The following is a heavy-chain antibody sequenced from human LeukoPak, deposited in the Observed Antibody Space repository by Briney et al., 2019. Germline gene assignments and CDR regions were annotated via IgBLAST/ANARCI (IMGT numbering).Heavy chain of an antibody. CDR2: INHSGST. CDR3: ARRRRSSWPVGYFGY. V-gene: IGHV4-34*01. D-gene: IGHD6-13*01. J-gene: IGHJ4*02. CDR1: GGSFSGYY. Sequence: PSETLSLTCAVYGGSFSGYYWSWIRQPPGKGLEWIGEINHSGSTNYNPSLKSRVTISVDTSKNQFSLKLSSVTAADTAVYYCARRRRSSWPVGYFGYWGQGTLVTVSS.